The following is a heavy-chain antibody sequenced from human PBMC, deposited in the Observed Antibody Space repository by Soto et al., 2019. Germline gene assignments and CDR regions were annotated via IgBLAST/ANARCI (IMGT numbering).Heavy chain of an antibody. Sequence: ASVKVSCKASGYTFTGYYMHWVRQAPGQGLEWMGWINPNSGGTNYAQKNQGWVNMTRDTSISTAYMEMSRLRSDDTAVYYCAIDRSLYLTQSIAARPDPDAFDIWGQGTMVTV. J-gene: IGHJ3*02. V-gene: IGHV1-2*04. CDR1: GYTFTGYY. CDR3: AIDRSLYLTQSIAARPDPDAFDI. D-gene: IGHD6-6*01. CDR2: INPNSGGT.